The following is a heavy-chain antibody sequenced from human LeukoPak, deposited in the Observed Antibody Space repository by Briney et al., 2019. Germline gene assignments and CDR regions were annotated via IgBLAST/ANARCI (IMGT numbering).Heavy chain of an antibody. CDR2: IYYSGST. V-gene: IGHV4-59*01. J-gene: IGHJ1*01. Sequence: SETLSLTCTVSGGSISSYYRSWIRQPPGKGLEWIGYIYYSGSTNYNPSLKSRVTISVDTSKNQFSLKLSSVTAADTAVYYCARSGVVPAATEYFQHWGQGTLVTVSS. CDR3: ARSGVVPAATEYFQH. CDR1: GGSISSYY. D-gene: IGHD2-2*01.